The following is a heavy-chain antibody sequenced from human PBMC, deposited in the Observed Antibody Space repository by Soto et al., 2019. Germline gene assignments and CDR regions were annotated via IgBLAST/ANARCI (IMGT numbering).Heavy chain of an antibody. Sequence: CGSLRLCCSASGFTFSNSGMSWFRQAPWKGLDWVSSTSGSGDNTFYADSVKGRFTISRDNSKNKLYLQMNSLSPEDTAVYYCAKDRSRYSSGWHNWFDPWGQGTLVTVS. CDR2: TSGSGDNT. J-gene: IGHJ5*02. CDR3: AKDRSRYSSGWHNWFDP. V-gene: IGHV3-23*01. CDR1: GFTFSNSG. D-gene: IGHD6-19*01.